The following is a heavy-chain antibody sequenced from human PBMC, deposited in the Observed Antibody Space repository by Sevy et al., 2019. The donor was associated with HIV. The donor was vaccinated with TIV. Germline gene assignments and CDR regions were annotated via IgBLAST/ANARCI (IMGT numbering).Heavy chain of an antibody. D-gene: IGHD1-1*01. CDR2: LKSKASGGTL. Sequence: YLRLSCAASGFTFGDYAMNWVRQAPGKGLEWVAFLKSKASGGTLHHAASVQGRFTISRDDSKNIAYLQMNDLKTEDTAVYYCTPWKGDQSIFDYWGQGALVTVSS. V-gene: IGHV3-49*04. CDR1: GFTFGDYA. J-gene: IGHJ4*02. CDR3: TPWKGDQSIFDY.